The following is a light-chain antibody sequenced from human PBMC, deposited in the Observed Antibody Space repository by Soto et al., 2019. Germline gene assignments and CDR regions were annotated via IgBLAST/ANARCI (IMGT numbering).Light chain of an antibody. Sequence: IVLTQSPATLSLSPGERATLSCTASQHVTTTYIAWYQQKFGQAPRLLIYGASTRATGTPDRFTGGGFGTDFTLTISRVEPEDFAVYYCQQYESSFTFGGGTTVE. CDR2: GAS. CDR1: QHVTTTY. V-gene: IGKV3-20*01. CDR3: QQYESSFT. J-gene: IGKJ4*01.